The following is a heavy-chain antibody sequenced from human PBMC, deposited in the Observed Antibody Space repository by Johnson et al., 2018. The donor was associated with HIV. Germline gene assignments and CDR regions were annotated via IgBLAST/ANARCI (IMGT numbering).Heavy chain of an antibody. CDR1: GFSFDDYG. D-gene: IGHD6-13*01. CDR3: AKGLGRAAAGTRNAFDI. J-gene: IGHJ3*02. CDR2: INSDGSSP. Sequence: VQLVESGGGEVRPGGSLRLSCAASGFSFDDYGMSWVRQAAGKGLEWVSRINSDGSSPSYADSVKGRFTISRDNAKNTLYLQMNSLRAEDTAVYYCAKGLGRAAAGTRNAFDIWGQGTMVTVSS. V-gene: IGHV3-20*04.